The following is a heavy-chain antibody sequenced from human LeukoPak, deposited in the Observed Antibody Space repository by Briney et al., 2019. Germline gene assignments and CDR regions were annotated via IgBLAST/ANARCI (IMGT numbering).Heavy chain of an antibody. CDR3: ASTETPNY. CDR2: IYHSGST. V-gene: IGHV4-39*07. Sequence: SETLSLTCTVSGGSISSSSYYWGWIRQPPGKGLEWIGSIYHSGSTYYNPSLKSRVTISVDTSKNQLSLKLSSVTAADTAVYYCASTETPNYWGQGTLVTVSS. J-gene: IGHJ4*02. CDR1: GGSISSSSYY.